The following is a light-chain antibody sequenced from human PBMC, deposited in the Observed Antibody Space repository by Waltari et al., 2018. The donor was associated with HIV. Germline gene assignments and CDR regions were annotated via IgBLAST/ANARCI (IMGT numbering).Light chain of an antibody. CDR3: QQYDTSLGS. CDR1: QSVSSSF. V-gene: IGKV3-20*01. Sequence: VLTQSPGTLSLSPGERATLSCRASQSVSSSFLACYQQKPGQAPRLLIYGASNRATGIPDRFSGSGSGTDFTLTINRLEPEDFAVYYCQQYDTSLGSFGQGTKLEIK. J-gene: IGKJ2*03. CDR2: GAS.